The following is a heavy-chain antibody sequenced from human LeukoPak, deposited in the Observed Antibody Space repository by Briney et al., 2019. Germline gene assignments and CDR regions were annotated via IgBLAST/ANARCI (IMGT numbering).Heavy chain of an antibody. CDR3: ARGGVVPAAIMWDWFDP. V-gene: IGHV1-69*05. J-gene: IGHJ5*02. CDR1: GGTFSGYA. CDR2: IIPIFGTA. D-gene: IGHD2-2*02. Sequence: ASVKVSCKASGGTFSGYAISWVRQAPGQGLEWMGGIIPIFGTANYAQKFQGRVTITTDESTSTAYMELSSLRSEDTAVYYCARGGVVPAAIMWDWFDPWGQGTLVTVSS.